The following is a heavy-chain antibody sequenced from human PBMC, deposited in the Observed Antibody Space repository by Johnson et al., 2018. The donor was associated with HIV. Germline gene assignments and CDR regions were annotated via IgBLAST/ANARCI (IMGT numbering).Heavy chain of an antibody. CDR2: IRYDGSNK. Sequence: QVQLVESGGGLVKPGGSLRLSCAASGFTFSSYGMHWVRQAPGKGLEWVAFIRYDGSNKYYADSVKGRFTISRDNSKITLYLQMSSLRVEDTAVYYCAKGLVIVGALPDAFDIWGQGTMVTVSS. CDR1: GFTFSSYG. J-gene: IGHJ3*02. V-gene: IGHV3-30*02. CDR3: AKGLVIVGALPDAFDI. D-gene: IGHD1-26*01.